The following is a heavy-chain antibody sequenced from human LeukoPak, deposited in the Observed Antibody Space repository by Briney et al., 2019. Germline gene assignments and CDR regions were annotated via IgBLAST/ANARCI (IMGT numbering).Heavy chain of an antibody. J-gene: IGHJ4*02. CDR3: ARHGAATVIDY. D-gene: IGHD2-15*01. CDR1: GGSISSSSYY. CDR2: IYYSGST. Sequence: PSETLSLTCTVSGGSISSSSYYWGWIRQPPGKGLEWIGSIYYSGSTYYNPSLKSRVTISVDTSKNQFSLKLSSVTAADTAVYYCARHGAATVIDYWGQGTLVTVSS. V-gene: IGHV4-39*01.